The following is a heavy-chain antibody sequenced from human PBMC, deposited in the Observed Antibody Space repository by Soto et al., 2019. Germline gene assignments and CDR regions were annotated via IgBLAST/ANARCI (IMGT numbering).Heavy chain of an antibody. D-gene: IGHD6-19*01. CDR1: GFTFSRYW. CDR3: ARDRSISVAGPYGMDV. J-gene: IGHJ6*02. Sequence: PGGALRLSCAASGFTFSRYWMHWVLQAPWKGLVWVSRINSDGSSTSYADSVKGRFTISRDNAKNTLYLQMNSLRAEDTAVYYCARDRSISVAGPYGMDVWGQGTTVTVSS. CDR2: INSDGSST. V-gene: IGHV3-74*01.